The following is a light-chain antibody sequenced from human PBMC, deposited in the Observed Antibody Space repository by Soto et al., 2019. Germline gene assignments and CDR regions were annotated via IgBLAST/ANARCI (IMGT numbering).Light chain of an antibody. CDR3: QQYGSSPYT. Sequence: EIVLTQSPGTLSSSPGEGATLSCRASQSVSSSYLAWYQQKPGQAPRLLIYDASSRATDIPDRFSGSWSGTDFTLTISRLEPEDFAVYFCQQYGSSPYTFGQGTKLEIK. V-gene: IGKV3-20*01. CDR2: DAS. CDR1: QSVSSSY. J-gene: IGKJ2*01.